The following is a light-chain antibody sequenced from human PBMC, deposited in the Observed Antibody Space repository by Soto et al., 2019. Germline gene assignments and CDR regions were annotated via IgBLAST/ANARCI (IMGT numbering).Light chain of an antibody. CDR3: HQYNSFSPYT. J-gene: IGKJ2*01. CDR1: QTISSW. V-gene: IGKV1-5*01. Sequence: DIQLTQSPSTLSASVGDRVTITCRAGQTISSWLAWYQQRPGKAPRLLIYDASTLESGVPTRFSGSVSGTEFTLTISSLQPEDFATYYCHQYNSFSPYTFGQGTNLEI. CDR2: DAS.